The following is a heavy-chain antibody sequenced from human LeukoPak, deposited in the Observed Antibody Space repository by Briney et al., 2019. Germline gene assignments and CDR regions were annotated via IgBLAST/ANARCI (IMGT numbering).Heavy chain of an antibody. CDR3: ARGERRWLQTNYYYYMDV. CDR1: GFTFSSYS. D-gene: IGHD5-24*01. J-gene: IGHJ6*03. V-gene: IGHV3-21*01. CDR2: ISSSSSYI. Sequence: GGSLRLSCAASGFTFSSYSMNWVRQAPGKGLEWVSSISSSSSYIYYADSMKGRFTISRDNAKNTLYLQMNSLRAEDTAVYYCARGERRWLQTNYYYYMDVWGKGTTVTVSS.